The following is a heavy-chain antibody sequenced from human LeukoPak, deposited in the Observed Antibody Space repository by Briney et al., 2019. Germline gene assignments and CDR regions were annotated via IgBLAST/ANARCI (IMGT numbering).Heavy chain of an antibody. Sequence: GGSLRLSCAASGFTFSSNWMHWVRQAPGKGLVWVSRIKGDGSSTSYADSVKGRFTISEDNAKNTVYLQMDSLRAEDTAVYYCVSFYETYWGRGTLVTVSS. CDR3: VSFYETY. CDR2: IKGDGSST. D-gene: IGHD2/OR15-2a*01. V-gene: IGHV3-74*01. CDR1: GFTFSSNW. J-gene: IGHJ4*02.